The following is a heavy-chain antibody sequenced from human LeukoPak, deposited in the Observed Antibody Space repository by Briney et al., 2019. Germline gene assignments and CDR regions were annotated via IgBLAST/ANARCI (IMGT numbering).Heavy chain of an antibody. CDR3: ARDDYHGADRAFDI. Sequence: PGGSLRLSCAASGFTFDDYGMSWVRQAPGKGLEWVSGINWNGGSTGYADSVKGRFTISRDNAKNSLYLQMNSLRAEDTAVYYCARDDYHGADRAFDIWGQGTMVTVSS. J-gene: IGHJ3*02. CDR1: GFTFDDYG. V-gene: IGHV3-20*04. D-gene: IGHD4-17*01. CDR2: INWNGGST.